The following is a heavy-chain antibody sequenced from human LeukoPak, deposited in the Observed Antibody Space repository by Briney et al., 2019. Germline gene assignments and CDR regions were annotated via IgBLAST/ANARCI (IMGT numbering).Heavy chain of an antibody. CDR1: GFTFSSYS. CDR3: ARGQRGSIPFFWGSSGYSYSAYFDY. J-gene: IGHJ4*02. Sequence: GGSLRLSCAASGFTFSSYSMNWVRQAPGKGLEWVSSISSSSSYIYYADSVKGRFTISRDNAKNSLYLQMNSLRAEDTAVYYCARGQRGSIPFFWGSSGYSYSAYFDYWGQGTLVTVSS. V-gene: IGHV3-21*01. CDR2: ISSSSSYI. D-gene: IGHD5-18*01.